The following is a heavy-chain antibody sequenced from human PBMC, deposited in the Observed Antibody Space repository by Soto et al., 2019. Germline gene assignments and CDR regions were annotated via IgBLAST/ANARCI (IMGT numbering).Heavy chain of an antibody. CDR3: ARAVAVAADFDY. D-gene: IGHD6-19*01. J-gene: IGHJ4*02. CDR1: GYTFTGYA. Sequence: ASVKVSCKASGYTFTGYAMHWVRQAPGQRLEWMGWINAGNGNTKYSQKFQGRVTITRDTSASAAYMELSSLSSEDTAVYYCARAVAVAADFDYWGQGTPVTVSS. CDR2: INAGNGNT. V-gene: IGHV1-3*01.